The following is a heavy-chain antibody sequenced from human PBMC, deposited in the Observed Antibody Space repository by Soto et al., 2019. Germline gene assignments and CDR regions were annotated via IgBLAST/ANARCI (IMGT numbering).Heavy chain of an antibody. V-gene: IGHV3-30-3*01. CDR1: GFTFSSYV. CDR2: IAYDGSNK. J-gene: IGHJ3*02. D-gene: IGHD3-10*01. CDR3: ASPARYGSGSYETDAFDI. Sequence: PGGSLRLSCAASGFTFSSYVMHWVRQAPGKGLEWVAVIAYDGSNKYYADSVKGRFTISRDNSKNTLYLQMNSLRTEDTALYYCASPARYGSGSYETDAFDIWGQGTMVTVSS.